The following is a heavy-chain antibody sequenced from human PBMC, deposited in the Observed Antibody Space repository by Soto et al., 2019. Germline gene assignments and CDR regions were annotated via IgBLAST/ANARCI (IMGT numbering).Heavy chain of an antibody. CDR2: ISGSGIIT. D-gene: IGHD3-22*01. V-gene: IGHV3-23*01. J-gene: IGHJ4*02. CDR1: VFTFSSYA. Sequence: GGSLRLSCAVSVFTFSSYAVSWVRQAPGKGLEWVSTISGSGIITYYADSVKGRFTVSRDNSKNTVYLQMNSLRAEDTAVYYCAKARVYYESNGSPAHYIDSRCQGTLVTLSS. CDR3: AKARVYYESNGSPAHYIDS.